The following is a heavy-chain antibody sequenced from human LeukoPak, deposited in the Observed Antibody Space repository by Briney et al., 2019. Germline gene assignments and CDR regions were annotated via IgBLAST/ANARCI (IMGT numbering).Heavy chain of an antibody. CDR3: ARAVVVSAADY. D-gene: IGHD2-21*02. V-gene: IGHV3-74*01. CDR2: INPDGSGA. CDR1: GFTFSNYW. Sequence: GGSLRLSCAASGFTFSNYWIYWVRQAPGRGLVWVARINPDGSGATYADSVKGRFTISRDNAKNTLYLQMNSLRAEDTAVYYCARAVVVSAADYWGQGTLVTVSS. J-gene: IGHJ4*02.